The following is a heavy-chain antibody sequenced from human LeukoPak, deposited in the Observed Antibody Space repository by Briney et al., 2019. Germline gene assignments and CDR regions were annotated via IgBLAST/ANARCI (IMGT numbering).Heavy chain of an antibody. V-gene: IGHV3-53*04. J-gene: IGHJ4*02. CDR2: IYTNGNP. Sequence: PGGSLRLSCAASGFTVSTNYMNWVRQAPGKGLEWVSVIYTNGNPYYADSVKGRFTISRHNSENTLYLQMNSLRAEDTAVYYCARARNYGDYGLWGQGTLVTVSS. CDR1: GFTVSTNY. CDR3: ARARNYGDYGL. D-gene: IGHD4-17*01.